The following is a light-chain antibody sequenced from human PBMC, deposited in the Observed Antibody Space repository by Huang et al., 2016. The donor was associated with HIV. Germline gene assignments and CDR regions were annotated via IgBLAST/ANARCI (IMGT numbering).Light chain of an antibody. J-gene: IGKJ1*01. CDR3: HQYNSHSRT. V-gene: IGKV1-5*03. CDR1: QGIGTW. Sequence: DIQVTQSSSTLSASVGDRVTITCRASQGIGTWLAWYQQKPGKAPKLLIYGASSLESGVPSRFSGSGSGTAFTLTISSLQPEDFATYYCHQYNSHSRTFGQGTKVEIK. CDR2: GAS.